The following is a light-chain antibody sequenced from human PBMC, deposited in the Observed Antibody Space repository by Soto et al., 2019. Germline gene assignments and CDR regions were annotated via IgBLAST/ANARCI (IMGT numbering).Light chain of an antibody. V-gene: IGLV1-47*02. CDR1: SSNIGSNY. Sequence: QSVLTQPPSASGTPGQRVTISCSGSSSNIGSNYVYWYQQLPGTAPKLLIYSNNQRPSGVPDRFSGSKSGTSASLAISGLESEDEADYYCAAWDASLTAVVFGGGTKLTLL. J-gene: IGLJ2*01. CDR3: AAWDASLTAVV. CDR2: SNN.